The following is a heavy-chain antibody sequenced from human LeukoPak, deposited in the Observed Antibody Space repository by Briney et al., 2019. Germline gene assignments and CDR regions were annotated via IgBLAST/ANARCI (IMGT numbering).Heavy chain of an antibody. CDR2: IIPIFGTA. V-gene: IGHV1-69*05. CDR1: GGTFSSYA. CDR3: ARVVGATQNYFDY. J-gene: IGHJ4*02. Sequence: GASVKVSCKASGGTFSSYAISWVRQAPGQGLGWMGGIIPIFGTANYAQKFQGRVTITTDESTSTAYMELSSLRSEDTAVYYCARVVGATQNYFDYWGQGTLVTVSS. D-gene: IGHD1-26*01.